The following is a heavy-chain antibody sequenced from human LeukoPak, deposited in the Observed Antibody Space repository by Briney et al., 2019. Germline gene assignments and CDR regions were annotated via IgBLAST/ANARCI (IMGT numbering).Heavy chain of an antibody. J-gene: IGHJ4*02. Sequence: SQTLSLTFDLSGDSVSIISATWNWVRQYPSRGLEWLGSTYYRSKWSYYYSLSLKSQITITQDTSKNRFSLHLNSVTPEDTAVYYCARARSALFDSWGQGTLVTVSS. CDR3: ARARSALFDS. D-gene: IGHD6-19*01. V-gene: IGHV6-1*01. CDR2: TYYRSKWSY. CDR1: GDSVSIISAT.